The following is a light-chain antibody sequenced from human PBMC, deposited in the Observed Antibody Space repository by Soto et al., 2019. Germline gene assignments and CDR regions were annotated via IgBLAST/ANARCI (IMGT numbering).Light chain of an antibody. V-gene: IGLV1-40*01. CDR3: QSYDRSLNDWV. CDR1: SSNIGAGFD. Sequence: QSVLTQPPSVSGAPGQRVTISCSGSSSNIGAGFDVHWYQHLPGTVPKLLIYGSTNRPSGVPDRFSASKSGTSASLAITGLQPEDEADYYCQSYDRSLNDWVFGGGTKLTVL. CDR2: GST. J-gene: IGLJ3*02.